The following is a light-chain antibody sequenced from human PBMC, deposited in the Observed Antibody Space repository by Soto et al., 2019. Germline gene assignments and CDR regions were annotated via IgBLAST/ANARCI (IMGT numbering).Light chain of an antibody. CDR2: SSN. V-gene: IGLV1-44*01. CDR1: SSNIGSNS. CDR3: AAWDDSLNGVV. J-gene: IGLJ2*01. Sequence: QSVLTQPPSASGTPGQRVTISCSGNSSNIGSNSVNWYQQLPGTAPKLLMYSSNQRPSGVPDRFSGSKSGTSASLAISGLQSEDEADYYCAAWDDSLNGVVFGGGTKLTVL.